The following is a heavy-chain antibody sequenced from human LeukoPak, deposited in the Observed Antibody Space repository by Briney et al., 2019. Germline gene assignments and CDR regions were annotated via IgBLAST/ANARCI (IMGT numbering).Heavy chain of an antibody. CDR1: GFTFSNYW. CDR3: TKPYNGLDY. Sequence: PGGSLRLSCAASGFTFSNYWMSWVRQAPGKGLEWVANMKQDGSETYYVDSVKGRFTISRDNAKNMLYLQINSLRAEDTATYYCTKPYNGLDYWGQGTLVAVSS. V-gene: IGHV3-7*01. D-gene: IGHD2-8*01. CDR2: MKQDGSET. J-gene: IGHJ4*02.